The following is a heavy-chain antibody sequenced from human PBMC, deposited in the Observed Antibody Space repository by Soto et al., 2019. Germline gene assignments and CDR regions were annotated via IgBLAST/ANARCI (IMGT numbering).Heavy chain of an antibody. CDR2: ISGSGDTT. CDR3: AREIVTTGEYYFDS. Sequence: PGGSLRLSCVISRLTFSNYALNWVRQAPGKGLEWVSSISGSGDTTYYADSVKGRFTISRDNSKNTLYLQMNSLRAEDTAVYYCAREIVTTGEYYFDSWGLGTLVTVSS. V-gene: IGHV3-23*01. D-gene: IGHD1-1*01. CDR1: RLTFSNYA. J-gene: IGHJ4*02.